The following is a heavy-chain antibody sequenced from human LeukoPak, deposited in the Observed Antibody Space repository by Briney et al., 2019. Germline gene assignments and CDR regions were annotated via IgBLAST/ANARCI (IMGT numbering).Heavy chain of an antibody. CDR1: GLTVTNAW. Sequence: GGSLRLSCSASGLTVTNAWMNWVRQAPGEGLDWVGRIASKTDGGATDYAAPVKGRFTFSRDDSKNTLNLQMNSLKTEDTAVYYCTTGIRGDWGQGTLVTVSS. CDR3: TTGIRGD. CDR2: IASKTDGGAT. V-gene: IGHV3-15*07. D-gene: IGHD3-10*01. J-gene: IGHJ4*02.